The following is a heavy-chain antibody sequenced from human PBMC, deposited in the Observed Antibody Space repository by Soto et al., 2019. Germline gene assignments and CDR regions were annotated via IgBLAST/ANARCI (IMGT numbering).Heavy chain of an antibody. V-gene: IGHV4-4*02. Sequence: PSETLSLTCAVSGGSISSSNWWSWVRQPPGKGLEWIGEIYHSGTTHYNPSLKSRVTISVDKSKNQFSLKLSSVTAADTAVYYCARTPGSRERSDPWGQGTLVTVSS. CDR1: GGSISSSNW. D-gene: IGHD6-13*01. CDR2: IYHSGTT. CDR3: ARTPGSRERSDP. J-gene: IGHJ5*02.